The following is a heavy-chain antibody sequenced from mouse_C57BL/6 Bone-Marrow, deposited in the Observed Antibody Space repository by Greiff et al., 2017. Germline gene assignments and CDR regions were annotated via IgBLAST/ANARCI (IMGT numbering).Heavy chain of an antibody. D-gene: IGHD3-3*01. CDR1: GYTFTSYG. Sequence: VNLVESGAELARPGASVKLSCKASGYTFTSYGISWVKQRTGQGLEWIGEIYPRSGHTYYNEKFKGKATLTADKSSSTAYMELRSLTSEDSAVYFCARSGTDAMDYWGQGTSVTVSS. V-gene: IGHV1-81*01. J-gene: IGHJ4*01. CDR3: ARSGTDAMDY. CDR2: IYPRSGHT.